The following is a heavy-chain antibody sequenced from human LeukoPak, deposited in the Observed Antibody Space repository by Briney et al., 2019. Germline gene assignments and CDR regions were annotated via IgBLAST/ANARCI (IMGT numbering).Heavy chain of an antibody. Sequence: SETLSLTCTVSGGSMSSYYWSWIRQPPGEGLEWIGYIYYSGSTKYNPSLKSRVTISVDTSKNQFSLKLSSVTAADTAVYYCARGARAGYNLEPFDYWGQGTLVTVSS. J-gene: IGHJ4*02. CDR1: GGSMSSYY. V-gene: IGHV4-59*08. CDR3: ARGARAGYNLEPFDY. CDR2: IYYSGST. D-gene: IGHD5-24*01.